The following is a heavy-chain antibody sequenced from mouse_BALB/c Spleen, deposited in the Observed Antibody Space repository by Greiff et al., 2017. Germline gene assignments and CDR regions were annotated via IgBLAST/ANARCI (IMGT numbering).Heavy chain of an antibody. J-gene: IGHJ1*01. D-gene: IGHD1-1*01. Sequence: VQLQQSGPELVKPGASVKISCKASGYTFTDYNMHWVKQSHGKSLEWIGYIYPYNGGTGYNQKFKSKATLTVDNSSSTAYMELRSLTSEDSAVYYCARGILYYGSSFGWYFDVWGAGTTVTVSS. V-gene: IGHV1S29*02. CDR3: ARGILYYGSSFGWYFDV. CDR1: GYTFTDYN. CDR2: IYPYNGGT.